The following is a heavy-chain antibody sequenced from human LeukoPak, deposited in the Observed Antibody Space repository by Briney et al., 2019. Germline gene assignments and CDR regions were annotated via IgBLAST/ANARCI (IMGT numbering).Heavy chain of an antibody. CDR1: GFTFSSYG. D-gene: IGHD3-16*01. J-gene: IGHJ4*02. CDR3: AKPWGDPLKGFDY. V-gene: IGHV3-30*02. CDR2: IRYDGSNK. Sequence: GGSLRLSCAASGFTFSSYGMHWVRQAPGKGLEWVAFIRYDGSNKYYADSVKGRFTISRDNSKNTLYLQMNSLRAEDTAVYYCAKPWGDPLKGFDYWGQGTRVTVSS.